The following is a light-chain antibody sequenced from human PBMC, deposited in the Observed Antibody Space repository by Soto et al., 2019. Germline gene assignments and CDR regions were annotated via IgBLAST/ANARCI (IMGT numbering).Light chain of an antibody. V-gene: IGLV1-44*01. CDR1: STNIGNNA. CDR2: NNN. J-gene: IGLJ1*01. Sequence: QSVLTQPPSASGTPGQRVTISCSGTSTNIGNNAVNWYQQLPGTAPKLLIYNNNQRPSGVPDRFSGSKSGTSASLAISGLQSDDEADYYCAAWDDSLTGYVFGTGTKLTVL. CDR3: AAWDDSLTGYV.